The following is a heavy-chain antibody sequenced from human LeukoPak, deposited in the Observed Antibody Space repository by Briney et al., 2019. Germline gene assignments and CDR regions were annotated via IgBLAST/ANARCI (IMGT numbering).Heavy chain of an antibody. CDR3: ARGGSGNYRYYFDH. CDR1: GYTFTSYL. J-gene: IGHJ4*02. D-gene: IGHD3-10*01. V-gene: IGHV1-46*01. Sequence: VASVKVSCKASGYTFTSYLMHWVRQAPGQGPEWMGIINPGDGSTAYAQKFQGRATMTSDTPTSTVYMELGSLTSEDTAVYYCARGGSGNYRYYFDHWGQGTQVTVSS. CDR2: INPGDGST.